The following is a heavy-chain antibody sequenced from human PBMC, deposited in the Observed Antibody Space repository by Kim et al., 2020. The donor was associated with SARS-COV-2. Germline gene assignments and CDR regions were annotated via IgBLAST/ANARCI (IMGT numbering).Heavy chain of an antibody. V-gene: IGHV3-23*01. J-gene: IGHJ4*02. D-gene: IGHD3-22*01. CDR3: AKVRDSYYYDSSGYYLDY. Sequence: KGRFTISRDNSKSTLYLQMNSLRADDTAVCFCAKVRDSYYYDSSGYYLDYWGQGTLVTVSS.